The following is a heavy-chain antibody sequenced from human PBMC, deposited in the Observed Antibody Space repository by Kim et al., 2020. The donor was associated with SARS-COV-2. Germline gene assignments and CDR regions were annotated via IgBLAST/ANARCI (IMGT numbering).Heavy chain of an antibody. V-gene: IGHV4-39*07. CDR2: IYYSGST. Sequence: SETLSLTCTVSGGSISSSSYYWGWIRQPPGKGLEWIGSIYYSGSTYYNPSLKSRVTISVDTSKNQFSLKLSSVTAADTAVYYCARGPTYGLRYFDWLPDRGYYYGMDVWGQGTTVTVSS. CDR1: GGSISSSSYY. CDR3: ARGPTYGLRYFDWLPDRGYYYGMDV. D-gene: IGHD3-9*01. J-gene: IGHJ6*02.